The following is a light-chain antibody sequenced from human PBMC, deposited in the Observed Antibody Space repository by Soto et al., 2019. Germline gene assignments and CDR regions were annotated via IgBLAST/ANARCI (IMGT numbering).Light chain of an antibody. V-gene: IGKV3-15*01. CDR1: QSVTSN. CDR3: QQYNNWPLT. CDR2: AAF. J-gene: IGKJ4*01. Sequence: EIVMTQSPATLSVSPGERATLSCRASQSVTSNLAWYQQIPGQAPRLLIYAAFTRATGVPARFSGSGSGTEFTLTISSLQSEDFAVYFCQQYNNWPLTFGGGTKVEI.